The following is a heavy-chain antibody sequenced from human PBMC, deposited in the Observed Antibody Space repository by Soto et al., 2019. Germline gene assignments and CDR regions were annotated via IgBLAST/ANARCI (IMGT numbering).Heavy chain of an antibody. CDR3: AKGRNGVDV. CDR2: ISENGDAT. J-gene: IGHJ6*02. V-gene: IGHV3-23*01. Sequence: PWWSLRLSCSASVFTFSSYAMTWVRQAPGKGLEWVSAISENGDATHYADSVKGRFIISRDNSQNTLYLHMNSLRAEDTAVFYCAKGRNGVDVWGQGTTVTVSS. CDR1: VFTFSSYA.